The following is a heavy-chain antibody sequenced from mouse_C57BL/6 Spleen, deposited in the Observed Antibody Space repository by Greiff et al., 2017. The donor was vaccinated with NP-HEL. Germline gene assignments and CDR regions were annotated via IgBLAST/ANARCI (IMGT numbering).Heavy chain of an antibody. Sequence: EVKLVESGGGLVKPGGSLKLSCAASGFTFSSYAMSWVRQTPEKRLEWVATISDGGSYTYYPDNVKGRFTISRDNAKNNLYLQMSHLKSEDTAMYYCARRGYDYDVGAMDYWGQGTSVTVSS. CDR2: ISDGGSYT. CDR3: ARRGYDYDVGAMDY. J-gene: IGHJ4*01. V-gene: IGHV5-4*03. CDR1: GFTFSSYA. D-gene: IGHD2-4*01.